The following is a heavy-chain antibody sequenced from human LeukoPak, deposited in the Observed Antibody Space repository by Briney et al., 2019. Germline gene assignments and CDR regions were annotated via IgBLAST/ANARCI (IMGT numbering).Heavy chain of an antibody. CDR2: ISAYNGNR. D-gene: IGHD2-21*02. Sequence: ASVKVSCKASGNTFTSYGISWVRQAPGQGLEWMGRISAYNGNRNYAQKLQGRVTMTTDTSTSTAYMELRSLRSDDTAVYYCARNLIANNRHIVVVTAIGALGYWGQGTLVTVSS. CDR3: ARNLIANNRHIVVVTAIGALGY. J-gene: IGHJ4*02. CDR1: GNTFTSYG. V-gene: IGHV1-18*01.